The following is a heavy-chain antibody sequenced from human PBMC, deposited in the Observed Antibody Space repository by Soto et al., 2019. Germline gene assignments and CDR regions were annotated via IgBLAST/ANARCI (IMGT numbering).Heavy chain of an antibody. CDR1: GFAFSSHG. V-gene: IGHV3-30*18. CDR2: ISYDGSND. J-gene: IGHJ6*04. D-gene: IGHD2-15*01. CDR3: AKDQAGYCSGGSCYHSGMDV. Sequence: QVQLVESGGGVVQPGRSLRLSCAASGFAFSSHGIHWVRQAPGKGLEWVAFISYDGSNDYYVDSVKGRFTISRDNSKNTLYLQMNSLRAEDTAVYYCAKDQAGYCSGGSCYHSGMDVWGKATTVTVSS.